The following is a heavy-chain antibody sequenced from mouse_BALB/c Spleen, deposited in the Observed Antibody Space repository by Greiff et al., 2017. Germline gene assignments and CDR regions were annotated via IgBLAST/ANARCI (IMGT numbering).Heavy chain of an antibody. CDR1: GYSITSDYA. Sequence: EVKLQESGPGLVKPSQSLSLTCTVTGYSITSDYAWNWIRQFPGNKLEWMGYISYSGSTSYNPSLKSRISITRDTSKNQFFLQLNSVTTEDTATYYCARHGSSYPYYFDYWGQGTTLTVSS. CDR2: ISYSGST. V-gene: IGHV3-2*02. D-gene: IGHD1-1*01. CDR3: ARHGSSYPYYFDY. J-gene: IGHJ2*01.